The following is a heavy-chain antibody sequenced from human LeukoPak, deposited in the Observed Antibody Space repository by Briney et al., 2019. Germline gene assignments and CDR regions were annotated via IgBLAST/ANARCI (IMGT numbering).Heavy chain of an antibody. J-gene: IGHJ4*02. Sequence: ASVKVSCKASGYTSTSYYMHWVRQAPGQGLEWMGIINPSGGSTSYAQKFQGRVTMTRDTSTSTVYMELSSLRSEDTAVYYCAREGRYYYDSSGYFDYWGQGTLVTVSS. CDR2: INPSGGST. CDR1: GYTSTSYY. D-gene: IGHD3-22*01. V-gene: IGHV1-46*03. CDR3: AREGRYYYDSSGYFDY.